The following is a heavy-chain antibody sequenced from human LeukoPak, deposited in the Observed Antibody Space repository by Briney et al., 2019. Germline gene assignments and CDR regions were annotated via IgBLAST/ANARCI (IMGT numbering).Heavy chain of an antibody. Sequence: SVKVSCKASGGTFSSYAISWVRPAPGQGLEWMGRIIPILGIANYAQKFQGRVTITADKSTSTAYMELSSLRSEDTAVYYCARGDEQTLDYWGQGTLVTVSS. CDR2: IIPILGIA. CDR3: ARGDEQTLDY. J-gene: IGHJ4*02. CDR1: GGTFSSYA. V-gene: IGHV1-69*04. D-gene: IGHD6-13*01.